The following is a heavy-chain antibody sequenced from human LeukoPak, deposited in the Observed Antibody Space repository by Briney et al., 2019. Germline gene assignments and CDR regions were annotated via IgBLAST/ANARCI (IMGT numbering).Heavy chain of an antibody. V-gene: IGHV4-39*01. CDR3: ARQVATIVREDY. Sequence: SETLSLTCTVSGGSISSSSYYWGWIRQPPGKGLEWIGSIYYSGSTYYNPSFKSRVTISVDTSKNQFSLKLSSVTAADTAVYYCARQVATIVREDYWGQGTLVTVSS. D-gene: IGHD5-12*01. CDR1: GGSISSSSYY. J-gene: IGHJ4*02. CDR2: IYYSGST.